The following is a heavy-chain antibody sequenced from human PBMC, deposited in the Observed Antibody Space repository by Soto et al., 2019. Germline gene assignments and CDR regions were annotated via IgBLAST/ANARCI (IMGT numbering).Heavy chain of an antibody. Sequence: QVQLQESGPGLVKPSQTLSLTCTVSGGSISSGDYYWSWIRQPPGKGLEWIGYIYYSGSTYYNPSFTSRVTISVDTSKNQSSLKLSSVTAADTAVYYCARYVDTAMATYYYYGMDVWGQGTTVIVSS. J-gene: IGHJ6*02. CDR1: GGSISSGDYY. CDR2: IYYSGST. CDR3: ARYVDTAMATYYYYGMDV. D-gene: IGHD5-18*01. V-gene: IGHV4-30-4*01.